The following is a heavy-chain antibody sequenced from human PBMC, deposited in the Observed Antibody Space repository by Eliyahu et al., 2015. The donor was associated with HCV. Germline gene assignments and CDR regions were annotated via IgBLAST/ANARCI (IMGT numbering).Heavy chain of an antibody. J-gene: IGHJ4*02. CDR3: AAFSKRGSSVTPAPFDY. V-gene: IGHV4-4*07. Sequence: QVQLQESGPGLVKPSETLSLTCTVSGGSISSYYWSWIRQPAGEGPGWVWRIYTSPMATHNPSLKSRVTMSVDTSKNQFSLKLSSVTAADTAVYYCAAFSKRGSSVTPAPFDYWGQGTLVTVSS. D-gene: IGHD2-21*02. CDR2: IYTSPMA. CDR1: GGSISSYY.